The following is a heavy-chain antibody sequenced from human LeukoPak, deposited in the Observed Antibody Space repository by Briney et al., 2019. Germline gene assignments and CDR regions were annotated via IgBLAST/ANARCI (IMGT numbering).Heavy chain of an antibody. J-gene: IGHJ4*02. D-gene: IGHD3-10*01. Sequence: SGGSLRLSCAASGFTFSSYSMNWVRQAPGKGLEWVSSISSSSSYIYYADSVKGRFTISRDNAKNSLYLQMNSLRAEDTAVYYCARVSSGIWWNFDYWGQGTLVTVSS. CDR1: GFTFSSYS. CDR3: ARVSSGIWWNFDY. CDR2: ISSSSSYI. V-gene: IGHV3-21*01.